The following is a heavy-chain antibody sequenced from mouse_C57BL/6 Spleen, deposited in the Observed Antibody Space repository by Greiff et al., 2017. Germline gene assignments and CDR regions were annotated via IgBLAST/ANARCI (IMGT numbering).Heavy chain of an antibody. CDR2: INPGSGGT. CDR3: ARHYGNNYWYFDV. Sequence: QVQLQQSGAELVRPGTSVKVSCKASGYAFTNYLIEWVKQRPGQGLEWIGVINPGSGGTNYNEKFKGKATLTADNSFSTAYMQLSGLTSEDSAVYFGARHYGNNYWYFDVRSKGTTNTVSS. D-gene: IGHD1-1*01. CDR1: GYAFTNYL. V-gene: IGHV1-54*01. J-gene: IGHJ1*03.